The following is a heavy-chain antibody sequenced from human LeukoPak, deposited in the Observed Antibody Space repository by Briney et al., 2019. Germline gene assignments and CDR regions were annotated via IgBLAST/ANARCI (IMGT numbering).Heavy chain of an antibody. CDR2: IFYSGST. CDR1: AGSIMNNH. J-gene: IGHJ4*02. Sequence: PSETLSLTCTVAAGSIMNNHWSWIRQPPGKGLEWIGCIFYSGSTSYNPSLKSRVTMSADTSKNQFSLKLSSVTAADTAVYYCARKSLTTVTTSYFNYWGQGTLVTVSS. CDR3: ARKSLTTVTTSYFNY. V-gene: IGHV4-59*01. D-gene: IGHD4-17*01.